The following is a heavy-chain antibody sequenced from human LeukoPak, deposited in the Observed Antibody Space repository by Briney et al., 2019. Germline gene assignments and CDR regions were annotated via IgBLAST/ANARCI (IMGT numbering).Heavy chain of an antibody. Sequence: SETLSLTCTVSGGSISSYYWSWIRQPPGKGLEWIGYIYYSGSANYSPSLKSRVTISVDTSKNQISLKLSSVTAADTAVYYCAREYDFWSGFDYWGQGTLVTVSS. D-gene: IGHD3-3*01. CDR2: IYYSGSA. CDR3: AREYDFWSGFDY. J-gene: IGHJ4*02. CDR1: GGSISSYY. V-gene: IGHV4-59*01.